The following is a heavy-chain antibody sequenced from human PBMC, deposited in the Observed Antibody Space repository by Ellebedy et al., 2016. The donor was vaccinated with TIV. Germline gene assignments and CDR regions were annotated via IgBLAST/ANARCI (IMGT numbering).Heavy chain of an antibody. CDR3: ARASAGLDY. D-gene: IGHD6-13*01. CDR1: GFTFSSYG. J-gene: IGHJ4*02. Sequence: GESLKISCAASGFTFSSYGMHWVRQAPGKGLEWVSVIYSGGSTYYADSVKGRFTISRDNSKNTLYLQMNSLRAEDTAVYYCARASAGLDYWGQGTLVTVSS. V-gene: IGHV3-66*01. CDR2: IYSGGST.